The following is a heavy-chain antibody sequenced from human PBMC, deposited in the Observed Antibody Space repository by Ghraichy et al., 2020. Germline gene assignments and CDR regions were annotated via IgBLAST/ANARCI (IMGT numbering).Heavy chain of an antibody. D-gene: IGHD3-9*01. Sequence: GGSLRLSCTASGFTFGDYAINWFRQAPGKGLEWVGFIRSKAYGGTTEYAASVKGRFTISRDDSKSIAYLQMNSLKSEDTAVYYCTPDQGYFDWLLRFDYWGQGTLVTVSS. V-gene: IGHV3-49*03. CDR2: IRSKAYGGTT. CDR1: GFTFGDYA. CDR3: TPDQGYFDWLLRFDY. J-gene: IGHJ4*02.